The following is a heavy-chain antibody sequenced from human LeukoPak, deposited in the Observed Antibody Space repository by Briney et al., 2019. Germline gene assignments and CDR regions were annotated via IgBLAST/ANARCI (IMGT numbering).Heavy chain of an antibody. J-gene: IGHJ6*02. V-gene: IGHV4-59*12. CDR2: IYYSGTT. Sequence: PSETLSLTCTVSGGSISSCYWSWIRQPPGKGLEWIGYIYYSGTTNYNPSLKSRVTISVDTSKNQFSLKLSSVTAADTAVYYCARGLIQLWFRSGMDVWGQGTTVTVSS. CDR1: GGSISSCY. D-gene: IGHD5-18*01. CDR3: ARGLIQLWFRSGMDV.